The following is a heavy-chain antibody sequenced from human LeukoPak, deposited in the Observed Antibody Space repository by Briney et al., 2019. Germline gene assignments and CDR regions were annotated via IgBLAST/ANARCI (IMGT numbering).Heavy chain of an antibody. CDR2: IYWDDDK. D-gene: IGHD3-10*01. J-gene: IGHJ4*02. V-gene: IGHV2-5*02. CDR1: GFSLSTSGVG. Sequence: SGPTLVKPTQTLTLTCTFSGFSLSTSGVGVGWIRQPPGKALEWLALIYWDDDKRYSPSLKSRLTITKDTSKNQVVLTMTNMDPVHTATYYGAHTISSDYYGSGSYEYYFDYWGQGTLVTVSS. CDR3: AHTISSDYYGSGSYEYYFDY.